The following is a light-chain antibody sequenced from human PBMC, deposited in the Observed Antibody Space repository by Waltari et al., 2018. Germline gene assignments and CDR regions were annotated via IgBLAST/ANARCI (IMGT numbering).Light chain of an antibody. CDR1: RRDVGSYNS. J-gene: IGLJ2*01. CDR2: DVS. V-gene: IGLV2-14*03. CDR3: SSQSSNNVVL. Sequence: QSALTQPASVSGSPGQSITISCTGTRRDVGSYNSVSWYQDHPGQGPKVMIYDVSNRPSGVSARFSGSKSGNTASLTISGLQAEDEADYYCSSQSSNNVVLFGGGTKLTVL.